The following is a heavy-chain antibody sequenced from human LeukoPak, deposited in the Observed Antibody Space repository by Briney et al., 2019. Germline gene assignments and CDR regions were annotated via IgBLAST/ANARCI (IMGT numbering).Heavy chain of an antibody. J-gene: IGHJ6*03. V-gene: IGHV4-38-2*02. D-gene: IGHD5-18*01. CDR2: IYHSGST. CDR3: ARDHSDHYYYYYYMDV. Sequence: PSETLSLTCTVSGYSISSGYYWGWIRQPPGKGLEWIGSIYHSGSTYYNPSLKSRVTISVDTSKNQFSLKLSSVTAADTAVYYCARDHSDHYYYYYYMDVWGKGTTVTVSS. CDR1: GYSISSGYY.